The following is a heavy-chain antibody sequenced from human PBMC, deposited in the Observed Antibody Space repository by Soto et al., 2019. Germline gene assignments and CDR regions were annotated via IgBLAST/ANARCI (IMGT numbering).Heavy chain of an antibody. CDR2: TYYRSKWFN. J-gene: IGHJ5*02. D-gene: IGHD6-19*01. CDR3: ARDCIDESQQWLVGGWFDP. CDR1: GDSVSSNSAA. Sequence: QVQLQQSGPGLVKPSQTLSLTCAISGDSVSSNSAAWNWIRQSPSRGLEWLGRTYYRSKWFNNYALSVKSRITINPDSSKNQFSLQLNSVTPEDTAVYYCARDCIDESQQWLVGGWFDPWGQGTLVTVSS. V-gene: IGHV6-1*01.